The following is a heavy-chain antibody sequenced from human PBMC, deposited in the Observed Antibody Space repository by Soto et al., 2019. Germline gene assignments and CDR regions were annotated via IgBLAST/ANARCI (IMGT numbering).Heavy chain of an antibody. CDR2: IIPIFGTA. D-gene: IGHD3-22*01. Sequence: VSSTASCGTFSSYAISWLRQSPGQGREWMGGIIPIFGTANYAQKFQGRVTITADKSTSTAYMELSSLRSEDTAVYYCARARGAYDSSGYYPSTYYYYGMDVWGQGTTVTVSS. CDR1: CGTFSSYA. J-gene: IGHJ6*02. V-gene: IGHV1-69*06. CDR3: ARARGAYDSSGYYPSTYYYYGMDV.